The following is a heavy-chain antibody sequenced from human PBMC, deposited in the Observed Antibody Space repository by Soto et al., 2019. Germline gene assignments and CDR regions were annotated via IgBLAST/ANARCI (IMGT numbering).Heavy chain of an antibody. Sequence: SVKVSCKTSCYTFTSYCISWVRQAPGQGLEWMGWITANNVNTNYAQKFQGRVTMTTDTSTATAYMELRSLRSDDTAVYYCARDMGGYYFEPNDYWGQGTLVTVSS. J-gene: IGHJ4*02. CDR3: ARDMGGYYFEPNDY. V-gene: IGHV1-18*01. D-gene: IGHD3-22*01. CDR1: CYTFTSYC. CDR2: ITANNVNT.